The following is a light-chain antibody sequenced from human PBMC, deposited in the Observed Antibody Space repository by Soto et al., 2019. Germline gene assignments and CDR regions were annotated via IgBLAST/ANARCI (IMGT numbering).Light chain of an antibody. J-gene: IGKJ3*01. V-gene: IGKV1-39*01. CDR1: QSISSY. Sequence: DIQMTQSPSSLSASVGDRVTITCRASQSISSYLNWYQQKPGKAPKLLIYAASSLQSGFPSRFSGSGSGTDFTLTISSLQPEDFATYYYQQSYSTPFTFGPGTKVDIK. CDR3: QQSYSTPFT. CDR2: AAS.